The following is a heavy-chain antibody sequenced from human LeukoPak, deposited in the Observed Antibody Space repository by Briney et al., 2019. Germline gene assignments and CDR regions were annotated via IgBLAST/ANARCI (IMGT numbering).Heavy chain of an antibody. V-gene: IGHV4-39*01. D-gene: IGHD6-19*01. CDR2: IYSSGST. Sequence: KSSETLSFTCTVSGDSISSSTYCWGWIRQPPGKGLEWIGTIYSSGSTYYNPPLKSRVTISVDTSKNQFSLKLSSVTAADTAVYYCARRNGYINDWPNWFAPWGQGTLVTVSS. J-gene: IGHJ5*02. CDR3: ARRNGYINDWPNWFAP. CDR1: GDSISSSTYC.